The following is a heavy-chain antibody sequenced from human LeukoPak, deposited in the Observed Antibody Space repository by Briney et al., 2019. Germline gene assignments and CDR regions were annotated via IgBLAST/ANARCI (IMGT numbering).Heavy chain of an antibody. D-gene: IGHD2-15*01. V-gene: IGHV1-46*01. CDR2: INPSGGST. J-gene: IGHJ4*02. Sequence: GASVKVSCEASGYTFTSYYMHWVRQAPGQGLEWMGIINPSGGSTSYAQKFQGRVTMTRDTSTSTVYMELSSLRSEDTAVYYCASTVVVAATQDAFDYWGQGTLVTVSS. CDR3: ASTVVVAATQDAFDY. CDR1: GYTFTSYY.